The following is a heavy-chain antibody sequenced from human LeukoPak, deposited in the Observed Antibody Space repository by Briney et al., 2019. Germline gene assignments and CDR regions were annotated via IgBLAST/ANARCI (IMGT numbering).Heavy chain of an antibody. CDR1: GGSISSYY. CDR2: IYYSGST. V-gene: IGHV4-59*01. Sequence: PSETLSLTCTVSGGSISSYYWSWIRQPPGKGLEWIGYIYYSGSTNYNPSLKSRVTISVDTSKNQFSLKLSSVTAADTAVYYCARDLDFNSSGYYYGMDVWGQGTTVTVSS. D-gene: IGHD6-19*01. CDR3: ARDLDFNSSGYYYGMDV. J-gene: IGHJ6*02.